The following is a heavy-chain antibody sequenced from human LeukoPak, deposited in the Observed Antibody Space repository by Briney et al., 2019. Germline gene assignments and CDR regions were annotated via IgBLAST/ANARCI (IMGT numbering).Heavy chain of an antibody. CDR3: ARDRVAAASLDY. Sequence: PSETLSLTCTVSGGSISSSSYYWGWIRQPPGKGLEWIGSIYYSGSTNYNPSLKSRGTISVDTSKNQFSLKLSSVTAADTAVYYCARDRVAAASLDYWGQGTLVTVSS. J-gene: IGHJ4*02. CDR2: IYYSGST. D-gene: IGHD6-13*01. V-gene: IGHV4-39*07. CDR1: GGSISSSSYY.